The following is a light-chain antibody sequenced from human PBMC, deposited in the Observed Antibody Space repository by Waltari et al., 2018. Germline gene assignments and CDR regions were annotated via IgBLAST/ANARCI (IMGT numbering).Light chain of an antibody. CDR3: QQYGPSYT. CDR1: QPVSSSY. CDR2: DAS. V-gene: IGKV3-20*01. J-gene: IGKJ2*01. Sequence: VLTQSPGTLSLSPGERATLSCRASQPVSSSYLAWYQQIPGRAPRLLIYDASNRAAGVPDRFIAGGSGTDFTLTSTRLEPEDVAVYYCQQYGPSYTFGQGTKLEI.